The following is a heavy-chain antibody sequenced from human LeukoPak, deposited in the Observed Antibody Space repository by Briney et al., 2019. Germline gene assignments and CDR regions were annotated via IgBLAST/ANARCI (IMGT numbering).Heavy chain of an antibody. CDR3: ARGQGGNTMVRGVTDY. J-gene: IGHJ4*02. CDR1: GYTFTSYD. Sequence: GASVKVSCKASGYTFTSYDINWVRQATGQGLEWMGWMNPNSGNTGYAQKFQGRVTMTRNTSISTAYMELSSLRSEDTAVYYCARGQGGNTMVRGVTDYWGQGTLVTVSS. CDR2: MNPNSGNT. D-gene: IGHD3-10*01. V-gene: IGHV1-8*01.